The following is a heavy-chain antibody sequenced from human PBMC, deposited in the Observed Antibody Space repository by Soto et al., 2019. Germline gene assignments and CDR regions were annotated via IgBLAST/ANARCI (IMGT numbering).Heavy chain of an antibody. V-gene: IGHV3-66*01. Sequence: EVQLVESGGGLVQPGGSLRLSCVVSGFTVSSNYMSWVRQAPGKGLEWVSVIYSGGSTYYADTVKGRFTISRDNSKNTLYLHMNSLRAEDTAVYYCARGGSGYYHYPFEYWGQGTLVTVSS. CDR2: IYSGGST. J-gene: IGHJ4*02. D-gene: IGHD3-22*01. CDR1: GFTVSSNY. CDR3: ARGGSGYYHYPFEY.